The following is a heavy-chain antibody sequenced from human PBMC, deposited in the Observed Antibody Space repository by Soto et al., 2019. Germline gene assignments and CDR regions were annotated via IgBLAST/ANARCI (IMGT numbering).Heavy chain of an antibody. CDR2: INSDGSSI. D-gene: IGHD3-22*01. CDR1: GLTISNYW. Sequence: EVQLVESGGGLVQPGGSLRLSCAASGLTISNYWMHWVRQAPGKGLVWVSRINSDGSSISYADSVKGRFTISRDNAKNTLYLQLNGLRAEDTAVDYCASIDSGGFLSYFDYWGQGTLVTVSS. V-gene: IGHV3-74*01. CDR3: ASIDSGGFLSYFDY. J-gene: IGHJ4*02.